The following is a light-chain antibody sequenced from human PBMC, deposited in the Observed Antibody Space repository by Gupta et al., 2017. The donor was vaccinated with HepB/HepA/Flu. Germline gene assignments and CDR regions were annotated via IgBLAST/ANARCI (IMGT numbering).Light chain of an antibody. CDR2: DVS. CDR1: SGDVGGYNY. Sequence: QSALTQPASVSGSPGQSITISCPGTSGDVGGYNYVSWYQQHPGKAPKLMIYDVSNRPSGVSNRFSGSKSGNTASLTISGLQAEDEADYYCSSYTSSSTYVFGTGTKVTVL. V-gene: IGLV2-14*01. J-gene: IGLJ1*01. CDR3: SSYTSSSTYV.